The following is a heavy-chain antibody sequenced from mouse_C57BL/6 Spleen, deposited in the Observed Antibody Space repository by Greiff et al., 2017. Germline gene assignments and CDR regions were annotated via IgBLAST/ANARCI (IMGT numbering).Heavy chain of an antibody. CDR1: GYTFTDYY. CDR3: ASYDYDWYFDV. D-gene: IGHD2-4*01. Sequence: EVQLQQSGPVLVKPGASVKMSCKASGYTFTDYYMNWVKQSHGKSLEWIGVINPYNGGTSYNQKFKGKATLTVDKSSSTAYMELNSLTSEDSAVYYCASYDYDWYFDVWGKGTTVTVSS. CDR2: INPYNGGT. J-gene: IGHJ1*03. V-gene: IGHV1-19*01.